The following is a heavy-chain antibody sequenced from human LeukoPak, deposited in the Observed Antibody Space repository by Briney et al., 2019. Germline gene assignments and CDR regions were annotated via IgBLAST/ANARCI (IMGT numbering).Heavy chain of an antibody. CDR3: ARLLGYCSSTSCINYYYYGMDV. D-gene: IGHD2-2*01. CDR1: GGSISSGGYS. V-gene: IGHV4-30-2*01. CDR2: IYHSGST. Sequence: PSQTLSLTCAVSGGSISSGGYSWSWIRQPPGKGLEWIGYIYHSGSTNYNPSLKSRVTISVDTSKNQFSLKLSSVTAADTAVYYCARLLGYCSSTSCINYYYYGMDVWGQGTTVTVSS. J-gene: IGHJ6*02.